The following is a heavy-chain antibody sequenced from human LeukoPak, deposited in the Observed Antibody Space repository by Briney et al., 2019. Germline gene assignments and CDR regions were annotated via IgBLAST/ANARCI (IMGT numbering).Heavy chain of an antibody. Sequence: PGGSLRLSCAASGFTFSSYGMHWVRQAPGKGLEWVAVIWYDGSNKYYADSVKGRFTISRDNSKNTLYLQMNSLRAEDTVVYYCARTPYSSSWTLGYWGQGTLVTVSS. V-gene: IGHV3-33*01. CDR3: ARTPYSSSWTLGY. J-gene: IGHJ4*02. CDR1: GFTFSSYG. CDR2: IWYDGSNK. D-gene: IGHD6-13*01.